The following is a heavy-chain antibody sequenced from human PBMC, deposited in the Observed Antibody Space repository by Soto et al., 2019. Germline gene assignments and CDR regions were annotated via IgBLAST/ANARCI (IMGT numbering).Heavy chain of an antibody. CDR1: GFSLSSTGVG. J-gene: IGHJ4*02. Sequence: QITLQESGPMLVKPSQTLTLTCTFSGFSLSSTGVGVGWFRQPPGKALEWLAIIYWDDEKRYSPSLRSRLTITKDTSNDQVVLTVTNMDPLDTARYSCAHSDLGWLEAFHYWGQGALVTVSS. CDR2: IYWDDEK. V-gene: IGHV2-5*02. CDR3: AHSDLGWLEAFHY. D-gene: IGHD3-22*01.